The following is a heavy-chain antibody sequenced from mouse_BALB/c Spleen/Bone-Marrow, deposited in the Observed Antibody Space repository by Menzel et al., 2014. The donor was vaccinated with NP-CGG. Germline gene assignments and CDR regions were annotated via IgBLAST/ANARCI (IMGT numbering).Heavy chain of an antibody. CDR3: ARLYYYGSSYYFDY. Sequence: VQLQQSGAELMKPGASVKISCKATGYTFSSYWIEWVKQRPGHGLEWIGEILPGCGSTNYNEKFKGKATFTADTSSNTAYMQLSSLTSDDSAVYYCARLYYYGSSYYFDYWGQGITLTVSS. CDR1: GYTFSSYW. V-gene: IGHV1-9*01. D-gene: IGHD1-1*01. J-gene: IGHJ2*01. CDR2: ILPGCGST.